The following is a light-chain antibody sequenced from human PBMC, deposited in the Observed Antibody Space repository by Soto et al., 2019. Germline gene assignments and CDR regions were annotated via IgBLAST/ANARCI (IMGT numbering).Light chain of an antibody. Sequence: DIQMTQSPSSLSASVGDRVTITCRASQSISSYLNWYQQKPGKAPKLLIYAASSWQSGVPSRFSGSGSGTYFTLTISSLQPEDFATYYCQQSYSTPLTFGRGTKVEIK. J-gene: IGKJ4*01. CDR3: QQSYSTPLT. V-gene: IGKV1-39*01. CDR2: AAS. CDR1: QSISSY.